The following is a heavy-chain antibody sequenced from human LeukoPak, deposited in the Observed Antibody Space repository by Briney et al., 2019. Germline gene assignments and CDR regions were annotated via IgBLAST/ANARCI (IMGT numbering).Heavy chain of an antibody. D-gene: IGHD3-16*02. CDR1: GFTFSSYT. CDR3: ARGQVVT. Sequence: PGGSLRLSCAASGFTFSSYTMNWVRQAPGKGLEWVSSISSSSSYIYYAESVKGRFTMSRDNAKDSLYLQMNSLRAEDAAVYYCARGQVVTWGPGTMVTVSS. J-gene: IGHJ3*01. V-gene: IGHV3-21*01. CDR2: ISSSSSYI.